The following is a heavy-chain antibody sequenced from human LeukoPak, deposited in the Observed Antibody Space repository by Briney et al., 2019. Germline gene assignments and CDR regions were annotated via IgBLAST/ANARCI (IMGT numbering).Heavy chain of an antibody. CDR3: AREIAARPDY. D-gene: IGHD6-6*01. J-gene: IGHJ4*02. V-gene: IGHV4-61*02. CDR2: IYTSGST. Sequence: SETLSLTCTVSGGSISSGSYYWSWIRQPAGKELEWIGRIYTSGSTNYNPSLMSRVTISVDTSKNQFSLKLSSVTAADTAVYYCAREIAARPDYWGQGTLVTVSS. CDR1: GGSISSGSYY.